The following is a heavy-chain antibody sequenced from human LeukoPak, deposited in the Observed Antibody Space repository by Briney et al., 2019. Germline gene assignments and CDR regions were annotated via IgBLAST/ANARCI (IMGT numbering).Heavy chain of an antibody. Sequence: PGGSLRLSCAASGFTFSNAWMSWVRQAPAKGLEWVGRSKSKTDGGTTDYAAPVKGRFTISRDDSKNTLYLQMNSLKTEDKAVYYCTTDQLQGSDWGQGNLVTVSS. CDR2: SKSKTDGGTT. V-gene: IGHV3-15*01. CDR1: GFTFSNAW. CDR3: TTDQLQGSD. J-gene: IGHJ4*02. D-gene: IGHD1-26*01.